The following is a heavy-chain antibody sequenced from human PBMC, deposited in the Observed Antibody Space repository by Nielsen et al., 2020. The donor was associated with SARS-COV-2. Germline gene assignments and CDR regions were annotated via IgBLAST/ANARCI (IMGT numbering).Heavy chain of an antibody. CDR2: ISASSANI. D-gene: IGHD5-12*01. Sequence: GGSLRLSCAASGFTFNTYAMNWVRQAPGKGLEWVAYISASSANIHYAASVNSRFTVSRDNAKNSLYLQMNNLRDEDTAVYYCASDPSYASSWLHYFDFWGQGTLVTVSS. V-gene: IGHV3-48*02. J-gene: IGHJ4*02. CDR3: ASDPSYASSWLHYFDF. CDR1: GFTFNTYA.